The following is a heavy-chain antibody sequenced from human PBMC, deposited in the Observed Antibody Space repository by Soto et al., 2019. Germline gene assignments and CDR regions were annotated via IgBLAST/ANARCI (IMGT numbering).Heavy chain of an antibody. CDR2: IIPIFGTA. D-gene: IGHD1-26*01. Sequence: ASVKVSCKASGGTFSSYAISWVRQAPGQGLEWMGGIIPIFGTANYAQKFQGRVTITADESTSTAYMELSSLRSEDTAVYYCARDSGSSKGFDYWGQGTLVTVSS. CDR1: GGTFSSYA. CDR3: ARDSGSSKGFDY. V-gene: IGHV1-69*13. J-gene: IGHJ4*02.